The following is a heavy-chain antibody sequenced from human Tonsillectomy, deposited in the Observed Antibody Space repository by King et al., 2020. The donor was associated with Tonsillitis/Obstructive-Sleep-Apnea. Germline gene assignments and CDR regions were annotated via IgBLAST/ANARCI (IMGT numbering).Heavy chain of an antibody. V-gene: IGHV4-31*03. J-gene: IGHJ3*02. CDR3: ASLPEDCGGDCYRAFDI. CDR2: IYYSGST. Sequence: VQLQESGPGLVKPSQTLSLTCTVSGGSISSGGYYWSWIRQHPGKGLEWIWDIYYSGSTYYNPSLKSRVTISVDTSKNQFSLKLSSVTAADTAVYYCASLPEDCGGDCYRAFDIWGQGTMVTVSS. D-gene: IGHD2-21*01. CDR1: GGSISSGGYY.